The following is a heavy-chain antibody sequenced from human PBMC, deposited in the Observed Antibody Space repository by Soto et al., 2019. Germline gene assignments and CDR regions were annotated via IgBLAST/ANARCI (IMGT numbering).Heavy chain of an antibody. J-gene: IGHJ4*02. CDR1: GGSFSGYY. CDR2: INHSGST. CDR3: ARGSGGSGSYYNPSLDY. V-gene: IGHV4-34*01. Sequence: SETLSLTCAVYGGSFSGYYWSWIRQPPGKGLEWIGEINHSGSTNYNPSLKSRVTISVDTSKNQFSLKLSSVTAADTAVYYCARGSGGSGSYYNPSLDYWGQGTLVTVSS. D-gene: IGHD3-10*01.